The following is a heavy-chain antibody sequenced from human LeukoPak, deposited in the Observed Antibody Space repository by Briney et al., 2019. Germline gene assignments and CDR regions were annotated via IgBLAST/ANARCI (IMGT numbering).Heavy chain of an antibody. D-gene: IGHD2-2*01. J-gene: IGHJ4*02. CDR2: IIPILGTA. CDR3: GSDYLLLSS. V-gene: IGHV1-69*11. Sequence: SSVNVSCKASRGTFSSYAISWLRQAPAQGLEWMGRIIPILGTAKYAQKSQERSKNTTDESPNTAYIELRSLNSGETAVYFLGSDYLLLSSWGQGTLVTVSS. CDR1: RGTFSSYA.